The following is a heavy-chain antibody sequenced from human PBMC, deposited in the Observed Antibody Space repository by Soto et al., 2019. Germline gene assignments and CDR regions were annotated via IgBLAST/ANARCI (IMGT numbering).Heavy chain of an antibody. V-gene: IGHV3-74*01. CDR1: GFTFSSYW. Sequence: GSLRLSCAASGFTFSSYWMHWVRQAPGKGLVWVSRIITDGSSTNYADSVKGRFTISRDNAKNTLYLQMNSLRAEDTAVYYCARGFDSSGIYDVWGQGTTVTVSS. D-gene: IGHD3-22*01. CDR2: IITDGSST. J-gene: IGHJ6*02. CDR3: ARGFDSSGIYDV.